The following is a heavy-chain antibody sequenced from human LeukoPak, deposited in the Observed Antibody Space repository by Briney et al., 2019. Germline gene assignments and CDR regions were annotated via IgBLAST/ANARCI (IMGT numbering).Heavy chain of an antibody. CDR3: ARDRVTMVRGEFDI. CDR2: IYYSGST. V-gene: IGHV4-39*07. Sequence: PSETLSLTCTVSGGSISSSSYYWGWIRQPPGKGLEWIGSIYYSGSTNYNPSLKSRVTISVDKSKNQFSLKLSSVTAADTAVYYCARDRVTMVRGEFDIWGQGTMVTVSS. D-gene: IGHD3-10*01. CDR1: GGSISSSSYY. J-gene: IGHJ3*02.